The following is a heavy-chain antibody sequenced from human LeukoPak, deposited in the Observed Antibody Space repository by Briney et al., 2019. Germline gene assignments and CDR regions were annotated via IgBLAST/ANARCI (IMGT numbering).Heavy chain of an antibody. Sequence: SETLSLTCTVSGGSISSHFWSWIRQPPGKGLEWIAYIYYSGSTDYNPSLKSRVTISVDTSKNQFSLKLSSVTAADTAVYYCARQTMTTADVFDIWGQGTIVTVSS. CDR2: IYYSGST. CDR3: ARQTMTTADVFDI. V-gene: IGHV4-59*08. D-gene: IGHD4-17*01. J-gene: IGHJ3*02. CDR1: GGSISSHF.